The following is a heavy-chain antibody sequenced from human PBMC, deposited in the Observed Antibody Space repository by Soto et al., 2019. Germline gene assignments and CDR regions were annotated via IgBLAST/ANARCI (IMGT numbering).Heavy chain of an antibody. J-gene: IGHJ4*02. CDR1: GLTFSSYW. Sequence: EVQLVESGGGLVQPGGSLRLSCAASGLTFSSYWMHWVRQAPGKGLVWVSRIKSDGSSTSYADSVKGRFTISRDNVKNTLYLQMNSLRAEDTAVYYCALSHTVTTDYWGQGTLVTVSS. V-gene: IGHV3-74*01. CDR2: IKSDGSST. D-gene: IGHD4-17*01. CDR3: ALSHTVTTDY.